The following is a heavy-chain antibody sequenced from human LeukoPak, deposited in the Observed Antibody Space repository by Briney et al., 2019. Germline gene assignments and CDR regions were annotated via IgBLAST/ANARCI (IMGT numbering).Heavy chain of an antibody. V-gene: IGHV3-30*14. CDR3: ARALSSLAFPPGL. J-gene: IGHJ4*02. D-gene: IGHD6-6*01. CDR1: GFTFSSYA. Sequence: PGGSLRLSCAASGFTFSSYAMSWVRQAPGKGLEWVAVISYDGSNKYYADSVKGRFTISRDNSKNTLYLQMNSLRAEDTAVYYCARALSSLAFPPGLWGQGTLVTVSS. CDR2: ISYDGSNK.